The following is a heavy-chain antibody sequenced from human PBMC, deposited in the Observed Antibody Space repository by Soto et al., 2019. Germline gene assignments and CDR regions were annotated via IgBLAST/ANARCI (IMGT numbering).Heavy chain of an antibody. CDR1: GYTFTNSA. CDR2: INAGNGNT. Sequence: QVQLVQSGAEIKKPGASVKVSCKASGYTFTNSAMHWVRQAPGQSLEWMGWINAGNGNTKFSQNFRCRVSITRDTSASTVYMEMNSMTSEDTAVYFCARENLDFWSTHRVGDCCCIDVWGNGSTVNVPS. J-gene: IGHJ6*03. V-gene: IGHV1-3*01. CDR3: ARENLDFWSTHRVGDCCCIDV. D-gene: IGHD3-3*01.